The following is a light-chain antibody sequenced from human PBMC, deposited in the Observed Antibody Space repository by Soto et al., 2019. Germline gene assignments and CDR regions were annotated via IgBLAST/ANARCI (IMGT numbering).Light chain of an antibody. V-gene: IGLV1-47*02. CDR2: SNN. CDR3: GTWHSDSYV. J-gene: IGLJ1*01. CDR1: SSNIGGTNY. Sequence: QSVLTQPPSASGTPGQRVFISCSGSSSNIGGTNYAYWYQQLPGAAPKLLMHSNNLRPSGVPERISGSKSGTSATLGISGLQTGDEADYYCGTWHSDSYVFGSGTKVTVL.